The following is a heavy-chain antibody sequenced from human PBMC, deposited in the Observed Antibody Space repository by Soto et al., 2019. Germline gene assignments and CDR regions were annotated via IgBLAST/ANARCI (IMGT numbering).Heavy chain of an antibody. CDR3: ARGGSGSEGKYYFGMDV. Sequence: GASVKVSCKASGYTFTGYYMHWVRQAPGQGLEWMGWINPNSGGTNYAQKFQGWVTMTRDTSISTAYMELSRLRSDDTAVYYCARGGSGSEGKYYFGMDVWGEGTKVTVAS. CDR1: GYTFTGYY. J-gene: IGHJ6*04. D-gene: IGHD3-10*01. V-gene: IGHV1-2*04. CDR2: INPNSGGT.